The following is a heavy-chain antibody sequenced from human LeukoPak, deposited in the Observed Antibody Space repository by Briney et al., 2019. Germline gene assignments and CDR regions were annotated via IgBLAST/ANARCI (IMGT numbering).Heavy chain of an antibody. D-gene: IGHD5-24*01. Sequence: PETLSLTCAVYGGSFSGYYWSWIRQPPGKGLEWIGYIYYSGSTNYNPSLKSRVTISVDTSKNQFSLKLSSVTAADTAVYYCARGVRWLLNWFDPWGQGTLVTVSS. CDR3: ARGVRWLLNWFDP. CDR1: GGSFSGYY. J-gene: IGHJ5*02. CDR2: IYYSGST. V-gene: IGHV4-59*01.